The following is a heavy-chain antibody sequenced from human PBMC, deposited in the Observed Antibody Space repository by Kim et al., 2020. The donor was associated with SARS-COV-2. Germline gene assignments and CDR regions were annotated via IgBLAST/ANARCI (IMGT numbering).Heavy chain of an antibody. CDR2: ITHSGRT. Sequence: SETLSLTCAVYGGSFSGYYWCWIRQPPGKGLEWIGEITHSGRTNYNPSPTSRVTISVDTSTNQFSLKLTSGTAADAAAYFCARTLSNTSGWGSHYCDLWG. J-gene: IGHJ2*01. CDR1: GGSFSGYY. D-gene: IGHD6-19*01. CDR3: ARTLSNTSGWGSHYCDL. V-gene: IGHV4-34*01.